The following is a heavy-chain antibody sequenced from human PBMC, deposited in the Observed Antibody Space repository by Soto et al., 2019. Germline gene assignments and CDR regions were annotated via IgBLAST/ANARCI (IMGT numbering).Heavy chain of an antibody. Sequence: ASVKVSCKASGYTFTSYDINWVRQATGQGLEWMGWMNPNSGNTGYAQKFQGRVTMTRNTSISTAYMELSSLRSEDTAVYYCARGKGYSSGWPHPAWSYWGQGTLVTVSS. D-gene: IGHD6-19*01. J-gene: IGHJ4*02. CDR2: MNPNSGNT. V-gene: IGHV1-8*01. CDR1: GYTFTSYD. CDR3: ARGKGYSSGWPHPAWSY.